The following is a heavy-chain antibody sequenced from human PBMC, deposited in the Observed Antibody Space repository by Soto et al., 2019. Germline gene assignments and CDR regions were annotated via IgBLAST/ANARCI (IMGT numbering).Heavy chain of an antibody. CDR2: INWNGGST. CDR1: GFTFDDYG. J-gene: IGHJ5*02. D-gene: IGHD2-2*01. Sequence: GGSLRLSCAASGFTFDDYGMSWVRQAPGKGLEWVSGINWNGGSTGYADSVKGRFTISRDNAKNSLYLQMNSLRAEDTALYHCARGRGYCSSTSCSWFDPWGQGTLVTVSS. V-gene: IGHV3-20*01. CDR3: ARGRGYCSSTSCSWFDP.